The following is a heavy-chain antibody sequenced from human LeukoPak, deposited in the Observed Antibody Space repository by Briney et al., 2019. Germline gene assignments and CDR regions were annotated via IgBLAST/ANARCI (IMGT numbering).Heavy chain of an antibody. CDR2: ISAYNGNT. D-gene: IGHD3-10*01. CDR3: ARGLVRGVIITNDAFDI. J-gene: IGHJ3*02. V-gene: IGHV1-18*01. Sequence: ASVKVSCKASGYTFTSYGISWVRQAPGQGLEWMGWISAYNGNTNYAQKFQGRVTITADKSTSTAYMELSSLRSEDTAVYYCARGLVRGVIITNDAFDIWGQGTMVTVSS. CDR1: GYTFTSYG.